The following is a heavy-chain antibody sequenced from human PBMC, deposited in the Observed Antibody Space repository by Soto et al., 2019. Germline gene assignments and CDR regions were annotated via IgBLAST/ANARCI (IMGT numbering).Heavy chain of an antibody. J-gene: IGHJ5*02. V-gene: IGHV1-58*01. CDR3: AADRDSSGWYPWFDP. D-gene: IGHD6-19*01. CDR2: IVVGSGNT. CDR1: GFTFTSSA. Sequence: SVKVSCKASGFTFTSSAVQWVRQARGQRLEWIGWIVVGSGNTNYAQKFQERVTITRDMSTSTAYMELSSLRSEDTAVYYCAADRDSSGWYPWFDPWGQGTLVTVS.